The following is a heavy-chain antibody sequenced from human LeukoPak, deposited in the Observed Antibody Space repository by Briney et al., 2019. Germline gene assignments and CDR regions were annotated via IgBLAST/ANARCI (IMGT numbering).Heavy chain of an antibody. Sequence: PSETLSLTCTVSGGSITSSSYYWGWIRQPPGKGPEWIGSIYYSGSTNYNPSLKSRVTISLDTSKNQFSLKLTSVTAADTAVYYCARSRFWSDLIGYFDYWGQGTLVTVSS. V-gene: IGHV4-39*07. D-gene: IGHD3-3*01. CDR2: IYYSGST. CDR1: GGSITSSSYY. J-gene: IGHJ4*02. CDR3: ARSRFWSDLIGYFDY.